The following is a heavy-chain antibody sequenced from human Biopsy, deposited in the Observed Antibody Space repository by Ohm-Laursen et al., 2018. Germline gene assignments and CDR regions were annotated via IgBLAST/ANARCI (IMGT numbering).Heavy chain of an antibody. J-gene: IGHJ4*02. CDR3: ARDPRYGYGSYFDY. Sequence: GASVKVSCKTSGYTLTSYYMHWVRQAPGQGLEWMGWINPNSGVTNYAQRFQGRVTMTRDTSISTAYMELSRLRSDDTAVYYCARDPRYGYGSYFDYWGQGTLVAVSS. CDR1: GYTLTSYY. CDR2: INPNSGVT. V-gene: IGHV1-2*02. D-gene: IGHD3-10*01.